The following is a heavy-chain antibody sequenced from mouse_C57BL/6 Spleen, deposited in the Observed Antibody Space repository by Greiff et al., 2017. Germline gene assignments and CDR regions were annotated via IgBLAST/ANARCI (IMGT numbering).Heavy chain of an antibody. CDR2: IDPSDSYT. CDR1: GYTFTSYW. CDR3: ATILRSGYFDV. V-gene: IGHV1-50*01. D-gene: IGHD1-1*01. J-gene: IGHJ1*03. Sequence: VQLQQPGAELVKPGASVKLSCKASGYTFTSYWMQWVKQRPGQGLEWIGEIDPSDSYTNYNQKFKDKATLTVDTSSSTAYMQLSSLTSEDSAVYYCATILRSGYFDVWGTGTTVTVSS.